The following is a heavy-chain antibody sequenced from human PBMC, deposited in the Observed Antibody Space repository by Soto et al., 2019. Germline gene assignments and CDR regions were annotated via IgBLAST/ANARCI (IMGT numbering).Heavy chain of an antibody. V-gene: IGHV3-23*01. CDR1: GFTFSSYG. D-gene: IGHD6-25*01. Sequence: GGSLRLSCAASGFTFSSYGMHWVRQAPGKGLEWVSAISGSGGSTYYADSVKGRFTISRDNSKNTLYLQMNSLRAEDTAVYYCATRHQRPASFYYYMDVWGKGTTVTVSS. J-gene: IGHJ6*03. CDR3: ATRHQRPASFYYYMDV. CDR2: ISGSGGST.